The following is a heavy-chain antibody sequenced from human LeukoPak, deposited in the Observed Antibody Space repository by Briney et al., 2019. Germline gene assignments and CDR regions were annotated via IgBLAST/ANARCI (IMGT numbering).Heavy chain of an antibody. Sequence: SETLSLTCTVSGSSISSYYWGWIRQPPGKGLEWIGYIYYSGSTTYNPSLKSRVTMSVDTSKNQFSLKLSSVTAADTAVYYCARGFAYGDTGSFDYWGQGTLVTVSS. D-gene: IGHD4-17*01. V-gene: IGHV4-59*01. CDR1: GSSISSYY. J-gene: IGHJ4*02. CDR3: ARGFAYGDTGSFDY. CDR2: IYYSGST.